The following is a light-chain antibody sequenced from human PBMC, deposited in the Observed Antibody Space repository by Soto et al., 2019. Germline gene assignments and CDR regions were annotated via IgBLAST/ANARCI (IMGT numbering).Light chain of an antibody. J-gene: IGLJ1*01. CDR2: RNY. V-gene: IGLV1-47*01. CDR3: AAWDDSVSGYV. CDR1: SSNIGRNY. Sequence: QSVLTQPPSTSGTPGQRVTISCSGSSSNIGRNYVFWYQQLPGTAPKLLIYRNYQRPSGVPDRFSGSKSGTSASLAISGLRSEDEADYYCAAWDDSVSGYVFGTGTKLTVL.